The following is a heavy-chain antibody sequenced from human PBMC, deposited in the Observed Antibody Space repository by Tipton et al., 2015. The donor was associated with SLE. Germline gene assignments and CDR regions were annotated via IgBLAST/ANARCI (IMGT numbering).Heavy chain of an antibody. CDR3: ARDQGLYSSSWYDY. J-gene: IGHJ4*02. CDR2: ISAYNGNT. Sequence: QVQLMQSGAEVKKPGASVKVSCKASGYSFTSYGISWVRQAPGQGLEWMGWISAYNGNTNYAQKFQGRVTMTTDTSTSTAYMELRSLRSDDTAVYYCARDQGLYSSSWYDYWGQGTLVTVSS. D-gene: IGHD6-13*01. V-gene: IGHV1-18*04. CDR1: GYSFTSYG.